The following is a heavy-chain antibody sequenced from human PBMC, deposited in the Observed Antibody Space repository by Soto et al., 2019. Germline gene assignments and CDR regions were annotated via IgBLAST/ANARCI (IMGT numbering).Heavy chain of an antibody. V-gene: IGHV6-1*01. CDR2: TYYRSKWYN. J-gene: IGHJ6*04. D-gene: IGHD2-15*01. CDR3: ASSVGPDYYGMDV. CDR1: GDSVSSNSAA. Sequence: SQTLSLSCAFSGDSVSSNSAAWNWIRQSPSRGLEWLGRTYYRSKWYNDYAVSVKSRITINPDTSKSQFSLQLNSVTPEDTAVYYCASSVGPDYYGMDVWGKGTTGTASS.